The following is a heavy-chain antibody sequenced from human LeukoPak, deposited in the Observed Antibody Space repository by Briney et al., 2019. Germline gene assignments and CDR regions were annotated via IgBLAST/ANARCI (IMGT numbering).Heavy chain of an antibody. CDR2: IYTSGTT. Sequence: SETLSVTCTVSGGSFISYYWSWIRQPAGKGLEWIGRIYTSGTTNYNPSLKSRVTMSVDTSKNQFSLNLSSVTAADTAVYYCARDGTWSGSVSVYWGQGTLVTVSS. J-gene: IGHJ4*02. CDR1: GGSFISYY. V-gene: IGHV4-4*07. D-gene: IGHD1-26*01. CDR3: ARDGTWSGSVSVY.